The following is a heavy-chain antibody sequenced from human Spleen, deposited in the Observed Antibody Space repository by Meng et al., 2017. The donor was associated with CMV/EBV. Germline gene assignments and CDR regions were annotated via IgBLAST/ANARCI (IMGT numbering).Heavy chain of an antibody. V-gene: IGHV4-39*07. CDR1: SSSYY. J-gene: IGHJ5*02. D-gene: IGHD6-13*01. CDR2: IYYSGST. CDR3: ARDVGYSSSWYGPSDWVDP. Sequence: SSSYYWGWIRQPPGKGLEWIGSIYYSGSTYYNPSLKSRVTISVDTSKNQFSLKLSSVTAADTAVYYCARDVGYSSSWYGPSDWVDPWGQGTLVTVSS.